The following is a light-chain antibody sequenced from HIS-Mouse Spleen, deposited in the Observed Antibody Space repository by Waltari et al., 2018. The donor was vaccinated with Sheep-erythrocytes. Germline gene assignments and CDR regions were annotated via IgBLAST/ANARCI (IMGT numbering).Light chain of an antibody. CDR3: CSYAGSYNHV. Sequence: QSALTQPRSVSGSPGQSVTISCTGTSSDVGGYKYVSWYQQHPGKAPKPLIYDVSKRPSGVPDRFSGSESGNTASLTISGLQAEDEADYYCCSYAGSYNHVFATGTKVTVL. J-gene: IGLJ1*01. CDR2: DVS. CDR1: SSDVGGYKY. V-gene: IGLV2-11*01.